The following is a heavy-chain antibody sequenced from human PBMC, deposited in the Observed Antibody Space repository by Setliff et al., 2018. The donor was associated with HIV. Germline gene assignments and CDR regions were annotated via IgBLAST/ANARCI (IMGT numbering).Heavy chain of an antibody. J-gene: IGHJ4*02. CDR2: IIPKSGET. Sequence: ASVKVSWKASGYIFTGYHIHWVRQAPGQGPEWMGWIIPKSGETSYAEKFRGRVTMTRDTSLSTAYMELSWLTSDDTAVYYCARVVDRDYDFWSAYEYWGQGTMVTVSS. D-gene: IGHD3-3*01. V-gene: IGHV1-2*02. CDR3: ARVVDRDYDFWSAYEY. CDR1: GYIFTGYH.